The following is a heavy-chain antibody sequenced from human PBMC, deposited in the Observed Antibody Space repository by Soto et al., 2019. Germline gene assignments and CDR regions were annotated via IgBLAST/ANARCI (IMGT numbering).Heavy chain of an antibody. CDR3: ARADDYGMDV. J-gene: IGHJ6*02. CDR2: INHSGNT. V-gene: IGHV4-34*01. CDR1: GGSFSGYY. Sequence: PSETLSLTCAVYGGSFSGYYWSWIRQPPGKGLEWIGEINHSGNTNYNPSLKSRVTISVDTSKNQFSLKLSSVTAADTAVYYCARADDYGMDVWGQGTTVTVSS.